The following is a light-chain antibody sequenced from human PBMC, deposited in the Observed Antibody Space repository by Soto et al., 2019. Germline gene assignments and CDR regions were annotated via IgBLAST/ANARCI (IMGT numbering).Light chain of an antibody. CDR3: QQYSISPFT. J-gene: IGKJ3*01. V-gene: IGKV3-20*01. Sequence: EIVLTQSPGTLSLSPGERATLYCRASQSVGSNYLAWYQQKPGQAPRVLIYGASSRATGIPDRFSGSGSGADFTLTSSRLEPEEFAVYYCQQYSISPFTFGPGTKVDIK. CDR2: GAS. CDR1: QSVGSNY.